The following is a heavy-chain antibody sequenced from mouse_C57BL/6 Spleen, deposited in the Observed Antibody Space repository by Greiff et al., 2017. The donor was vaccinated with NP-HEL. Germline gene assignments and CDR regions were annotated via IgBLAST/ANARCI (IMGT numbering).Heavy chain of an antibody. Sequence: VQLQQSGPELVKPGASVKISCKASGYAFSSSWMNWVKQRPGKGLEWIGRIYPGDGDTNYNGKFKGKATLTADKSSSTAYMQLSSLTSEDSAVYFCAREGNYYGSSYRFAYWGQGTLVTVSA. J-gene: IGHJ3*01. D-gene: IGHD1-1*01. CDR1: GYAFSSSW. CDR3: AREGNYYGSSYRFAY. V-gene: IGHV1-82*01. CDR2: IYPGDGDT.